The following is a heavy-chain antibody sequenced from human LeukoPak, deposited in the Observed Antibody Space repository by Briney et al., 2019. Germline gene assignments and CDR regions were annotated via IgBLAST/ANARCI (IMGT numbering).Heavy chain of an antibody. D-gene: IGHD3-22*01. V-gene: IGHV4-34*01. CDR3: ARGPYYYDSSGYSYYFDY. CDR1: GGSFSGYY. J-gene: IGHJ4*02. CDR2: INHSGST. Sequence: SETLSLTCAVYGGSFSGYYWSWIRQPPGKGLEWIGEINHSGSTNYNPSLRSRVTISVDTSKNQFSLKLSSVTAADTAVYYCARGPYYYDSSGYSYYFDYWGQGTLVTVSS.